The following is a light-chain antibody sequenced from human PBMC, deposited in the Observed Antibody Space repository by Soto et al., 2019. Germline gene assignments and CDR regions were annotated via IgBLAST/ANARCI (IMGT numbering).Light chain of an antibody. CDR3: SSYTSSSTLV. V-gene: IGLV2-14*01. Sequence: QSALTQPASLSGSPGQSSTISCTGTISDVGGYNYVSWYQQHPGKAPKLMIYEVSNRPSGVSNHFSGSKSANTASLTISGLQAEDEADYYCSSYTSSSTLVFGTGTKVNVL. CDR2: EVS. CDR1: ISDVGGYNY. J-gene: IGLJ1*01.